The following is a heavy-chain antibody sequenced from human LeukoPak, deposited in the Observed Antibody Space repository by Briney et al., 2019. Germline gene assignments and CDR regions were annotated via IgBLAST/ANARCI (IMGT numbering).Heavy chain of an antibody. CDR1: GYSISSGYY. V-gene: IGHV4-38-2*02. CDR3: ARDSQGDGFDI. J-gene: IGHJ3*02. Sequence: SETLSLTCTVSGYSISSGYYWGWIRQPPGQGLEWIGSIYDSESDYYNPSLKGRVTISIDTSKNQFSLKLSSVTAADTAVYYCARDSQGDGFDIWGQGTMGTVSS. CDR2: IYDSESD.